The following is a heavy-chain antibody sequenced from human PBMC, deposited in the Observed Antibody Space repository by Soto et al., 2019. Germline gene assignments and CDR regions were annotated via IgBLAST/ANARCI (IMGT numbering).Heavy chain of an antibody. Sequence: ASVKVSCKASGYTFTSYYLHWVRQAPGQGLEWMGIINPSGGSTTYAQKFQGRVTMTRDTSTSTVYMELSSLRSEDTAVYYCARDRSSRWSYFDYWGQGTLVTVSS. CDR1: GYTFTSYY. J-gene: IGHJ4*02. D-gene: IGHD2-2*01. V-gene: IGHV1-46*01. CDR3: ARDRSSRWSYFDY. CDR2: INPSGGST.